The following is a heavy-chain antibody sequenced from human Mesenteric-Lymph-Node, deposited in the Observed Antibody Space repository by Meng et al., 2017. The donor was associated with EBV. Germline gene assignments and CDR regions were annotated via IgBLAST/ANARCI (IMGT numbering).Heavy chain of an antibody. Sequence: QGLLPHGGAWLLKPSGHLSLTCDVAGGSFSDDYWSWIRQPPGRGLEWIGEINHSGSTGYNPSLKSRVTISVDTSKNQFSVRLTSVTAADTAVYYCARSRRYGGLDYWYFDLWGRGTLVTVSS. J-gene: IGHJ2*01. CDR1: GGSFSDDY. CDR3: ARSRRYGGLDYWYFDL. D-gene: IGHD4-23*01. V-gene: IGHV4-34*01. CDR2: INHSGST.